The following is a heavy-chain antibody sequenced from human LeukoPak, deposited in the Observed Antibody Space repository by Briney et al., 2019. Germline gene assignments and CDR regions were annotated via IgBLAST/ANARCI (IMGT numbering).Heavy chain of an antibody. CDR1: GYTFTSYD. CDR3: ARGQHYDFWSGYLRYNWFDP. V-gene: IGHV1-8*01. D-gene: IGHD3-3*01. Sequence: ASVKVSCKASGYTFTSYDINWVRQATGQGLAGMGWMNQKSSNTGYAQKFHGRVTMNRNNTISTAYMELSSLRSEDPAVYYCARGQHYDFWSGYLRYNWFDPWGQGTLVTVSS. J-gene: IGHJ5*02. CDR2: MNQKSSNT.